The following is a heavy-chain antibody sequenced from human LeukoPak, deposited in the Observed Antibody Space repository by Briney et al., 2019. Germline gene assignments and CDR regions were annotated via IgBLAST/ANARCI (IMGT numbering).Heavy chain of an antibody. CDR1: GYTFTRYG. V-gene: IGHV1-18*01. Sequence: GASVKVSCKASGYTFTRYGISWVRQAPGQGLEWMGWIRVDNGDTDNAQKFQGRVTIATDTSSTTIYMELRSLRSDDTAVYYCAGVNLYYNYMDVLGKGTTVTVSS. J-gene: IGHJ6*03. D-gene: IGHD1-14*01. CDR2: IRVDNGDT. CDR3: AGVNLYYNYMDV.